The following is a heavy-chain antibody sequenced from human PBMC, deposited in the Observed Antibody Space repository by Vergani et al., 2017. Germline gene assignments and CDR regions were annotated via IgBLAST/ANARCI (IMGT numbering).Heavy chain of an antibody. J-gene: IGHJ4*02. V-gene: IGHV1-69*04. Sequence: QVQLVQSGAEVKKPGSSVKVSCKASGGTFSSYAISWVRQAPGQGLEWMGRIIPILGIANYAQKFQGRVTITADKSTSTAYMELSSLRSEDTAVYYCARERITMVRGVIPYPHFFDDWGQGTLVTVSS. D-gene: IGHD3-10*01. CDR2: IIPILGIA. CDR1: GGTFSSYA. CDR3: ARERITMVRGVIPYPHFFDD.